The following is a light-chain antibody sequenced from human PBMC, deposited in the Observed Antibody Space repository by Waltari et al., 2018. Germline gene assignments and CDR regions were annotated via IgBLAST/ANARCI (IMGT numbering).Light chain of an antibody. V-gene: IGLV1-44*01. Sequence: QSVLTQPSSASGTTGQRITISCSGSSSNIGTNSVNWYQHVPGTAPKFLIHSNDERPSGVPARFSGSKSGTSAFLAISGLQSEDEADYYCAAWDDSLNAVVFGGGTKLTVL. CDR1: SSNIGTNS. CDR3: AAWDDSLNAVV. J-gene: IGLJ2*01. CDR2: SND.